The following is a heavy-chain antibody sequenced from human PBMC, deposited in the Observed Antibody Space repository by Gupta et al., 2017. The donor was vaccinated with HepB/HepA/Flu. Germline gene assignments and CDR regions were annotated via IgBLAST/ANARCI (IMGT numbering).Heavy chain of an antibody. J-gene: IGHJ4*02. CDR1: GGSISSYY. CDR2: IYYSGST. V-gene: IGHV4-59*08. D-gene: IGHD2/OR15-2a*01. Sequence: QVQLQESGPGLVKPSETLSLTCTVSGGSISSYYWSWIRQPPGKGLEWIGYIYYSGSTNYNPSLKSRVTISVDTSKNQFSLKLSSVTAADTAVYYCARQGTFFDYWGQGTLVTVSS. CDR3: ARQGTFFDY.